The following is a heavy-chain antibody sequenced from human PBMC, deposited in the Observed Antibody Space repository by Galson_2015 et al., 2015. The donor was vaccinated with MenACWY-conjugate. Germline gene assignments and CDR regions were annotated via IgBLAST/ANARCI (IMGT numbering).Heavy chain of an antibody. V-gene: IGHV1-18*01. Sequence: SVKVSCKASGYTFTNYGINWVRQAPGQGLEWMGWISAYNGNTTYAQKLQGRVILTTDTSTSTAYMDLRSLRSDDTAVYYCARDRSRSNGYAWFDPWGQGTLVSVPS. J-gene: IGHJ5*02. CDR3: ARDRSRSNGYAWFDP. D-gene: IGHD2-2*01. CDR2: ISAYNGNT. CDR1: GYTFTNYG.